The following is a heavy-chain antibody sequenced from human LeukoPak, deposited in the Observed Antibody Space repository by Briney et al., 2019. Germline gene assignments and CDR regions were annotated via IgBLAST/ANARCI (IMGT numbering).Heavy chain of an antibody. CDR1: GFTFSSYA. V-gene: IGHV3-64*01. J-gene: IGHJ4*02. CDR2: LSSNGGSP. Sequence: GGSLRLSCAASGFTFSSYAMHWVRQAPGKGLEYVSALSSNGGSPYYANSVKGRFTISRDNSKNTLYLQMSSLRAEDMAVYYCAREYCIGGNCQYYFDYWGQGTLVTVSS. D-gene: IGHD2-15*01. CDR3: AREYCIGGNCQYYFDY.